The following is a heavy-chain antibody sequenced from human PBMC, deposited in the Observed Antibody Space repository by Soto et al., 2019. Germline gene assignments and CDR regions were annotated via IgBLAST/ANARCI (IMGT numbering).Heavy chain of an antibody. CDR2: INPSGGSA. CDR3: ARDYLSSKLSLSYFDF. J-gene: IGHJ4*02. D-gene: IGHD2-2*01. V-gene: IGHV1-46*01. Sequence: SSVTVSCQASVYRFISYHIHWVRQAPGQGLEWMGFINPSGGSATLAQKFQGRVTMTRDTSTSTVYMELTILRSEDAAVYYCARDYLSSKLSLSYFDFWGQGTLVTVSS. CDR1: VYRFISYH.